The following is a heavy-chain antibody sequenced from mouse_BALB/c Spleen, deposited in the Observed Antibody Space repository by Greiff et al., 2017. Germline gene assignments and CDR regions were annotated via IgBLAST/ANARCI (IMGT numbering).Heavy chain of an antibody. V-gene: IGHV10-1*02. J-gene: IGHJ3*01. CDR1: GFTFNTYA. CDR2: IRSKSNNYAT. Sequence: EVKLQESGGGLVQPKGSLKLSCAASGFTFNTYAMNWVRQAPGKGLEWVARIRSKSNNYATYYADSVKDSFTISRDDSQSMLYLQMNNLKTEDTAMYYCVRNWEAYWGQGTLVTVSA. D-gene: IGHD4-1*01. CDR3: VRNWEAY.